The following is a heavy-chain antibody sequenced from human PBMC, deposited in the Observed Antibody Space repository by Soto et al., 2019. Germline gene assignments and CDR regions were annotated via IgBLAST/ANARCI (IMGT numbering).Heavy chain of an antibody. V-gene: IGHV4-38-2*01. D-gene: IGHD3-22*01. CDR2: IDQSGST. CDR3: ATDLTTMIVFDQ. Sequence: SETLSLTCAVSGYSISSGCYWGWIRQPPVKGLEWIGSIDQSGSTSYNASLKSRVTVSADTSKNQISLMLTSVTAADTAVYYCATDLTTMIVFDQWGQGTQVNVSS. J-gene: IGHJ4*02. CDR1: GYSISSGCY.